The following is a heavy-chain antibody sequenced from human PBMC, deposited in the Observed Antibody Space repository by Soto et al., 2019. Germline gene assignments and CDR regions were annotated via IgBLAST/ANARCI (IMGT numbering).Heavy chain of an antibody. CDR2: IYYSGST. V-gene: IGHV4-39*01. J-gene: IGHJ4*02. D-gene: IGHD6-19*01. CDR3: ARFSVAGSNSY. CDR1: GGSMSSSRYY. Sequence: SETLSLTCAVSGGSMSSSRYYWGWIRQPPGKGLEWIGSIYYSGSTYYNPSLKSRVTISVDTSKNQFSLKLSSVTAADTAVYYCARFSVAGSNSYWGQGTLVTVSS.